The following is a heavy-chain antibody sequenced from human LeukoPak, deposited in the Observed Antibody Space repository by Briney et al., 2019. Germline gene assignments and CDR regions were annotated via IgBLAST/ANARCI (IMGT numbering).Heavy chain of an antibody. CDR3: AKDRIAAAGTEGY. Sequence: GGSLRLSCAASGFTFSSYAMSWVRQAPGKGLEWVAFIRYDGSNKYYADSVKGRFTISRDNSKNTLYLQMNSLRAEDTAVYYCAKDRIAAAGTEGYWGQGTLVTVSS. CDR2: IRYDGSNK. CDR1: GFTFSSYA. V-gene: IGHV3-30*02. D-gene: IGHD6-13*01. J-gene: IGHJ4*02.